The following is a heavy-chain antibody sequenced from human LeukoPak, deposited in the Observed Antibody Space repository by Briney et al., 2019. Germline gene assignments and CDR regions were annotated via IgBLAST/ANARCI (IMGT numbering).Heavy chain of an antibody. CDR1: GFTFSSYE. CDR2: IKSKTDGGTT. J-gene: IGHJ4*02. V-gene: IGHV3-15*01. Sequence: PGGSLRHSCAASGFTFSSYEMNWVRQAPGKGLEWVGRIKSKTDGGTTDYAAPVKGRFTISRDDSKNTLYLQMNSLKTEDTAVYYCTTGRYSYGYDYWGQGTLVTVSS. D-gene: IGHD5-18*01. CDR3: TTGRYSYGYDY.